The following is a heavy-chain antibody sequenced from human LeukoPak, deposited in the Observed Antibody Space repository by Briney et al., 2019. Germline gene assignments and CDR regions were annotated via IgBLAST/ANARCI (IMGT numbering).Heavy chain of an antibody. CDR2: FDPEDGET. V-gene: IGHV1-24*01. CDR3: ATLPGEYNSGWYGLGY. J-gene: IGHJ4*02. CDR1: GYTLTELS. D-gene: IGHD6-19*01. Sequence: ASVKVSCKVSGYTLTELSMHWVRQAPGKGLEWMGGFDPEDGETIYAQKFQGRVTMTEDTSTDTAYMELSSLRSEDTAVYYCATLPGEYNSGWYGLGYWGQGTLVTVSS.